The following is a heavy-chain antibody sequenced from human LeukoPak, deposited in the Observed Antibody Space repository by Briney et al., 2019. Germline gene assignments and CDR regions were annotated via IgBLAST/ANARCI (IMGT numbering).Heavy chain of an antibody. Sequence: ASVKVSCKASGGTFSSYAISWVRQAPGQGLEWMGGIIPIFGTANYAQKFQGRVTITADKSTSTAYMELNSLRAEDTAVYYCARDLGQYYDTSDNWFDPWGQGTLVTVSS. CDR2: IIPIFGTA. CDR3: ARDLGQYYDTSDNWFDP. D-gene: IGHD3-22*01. J-gene: IGHJ5*02. V-gene: IGHV1-69*06. CDR1: GGTFSSYA.